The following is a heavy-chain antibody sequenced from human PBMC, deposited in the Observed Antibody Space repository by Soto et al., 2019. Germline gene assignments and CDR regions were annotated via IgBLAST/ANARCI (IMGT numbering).Heavy chain of an antibody. Sequence: QITLKESGPTLVRPTQTLTLTCTFSGFSLRTSGVGVGWIRQPPGKALEWLALIYWDDNKLYSPSLKSRLTITKDTAKNQVVLTMTNMDPVATATYSCAHRRGVGELGYWGQGTLVTVSS. V-gene: IGHV2-5*02. J-gene: IGHJ4*02. CDR1: GFSLRTSGVG. D-gene: IGHD3-10*01. CDR2: IYWDDNK. CDR3: AHRRGVGELGY.